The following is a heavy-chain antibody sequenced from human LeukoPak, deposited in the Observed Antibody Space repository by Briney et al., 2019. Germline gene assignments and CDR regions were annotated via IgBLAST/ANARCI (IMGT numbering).Heavy chain of an antibody. J-gene: IGHJ4*02. Sequence: SDTLSLTCTVSGGSISSYYWSWIRQPPGKGLEWIGYIHYSGSTNYNPSLKSRVTISVDTSKNQFSLKLSSVTAADTAVYYCARSGYYLPFDYWGQGTLVTVSS. D-gene: IGHD3-22*01. CDR2: IHYSGST. V-gene: IGHV4-59*08. CDR1: GGSISSYY. CDR3: ARSGYYLPFDY.